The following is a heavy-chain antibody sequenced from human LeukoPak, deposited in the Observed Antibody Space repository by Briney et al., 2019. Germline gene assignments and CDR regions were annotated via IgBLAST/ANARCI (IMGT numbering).Heavy chain of an antibody. D-gene: IGHD2-2*01. CDR2: IYPGDSVT. CDR1: GYSFTSYW. V-gene: IGHV5-51*01. J-gene: IGHJ5*02. Sequence: GESLKISCKGSGYSFTSYWIGWVRQMPGKGLEWMGIIYPGDSVTRYSPSFQGQVTISADKSISTAYLQWSSLKASDTAMYYCARRGGVVPAASNWFDPWGQGTLVTVSS. CDR3: ARRGGVVPAASNWFDP.